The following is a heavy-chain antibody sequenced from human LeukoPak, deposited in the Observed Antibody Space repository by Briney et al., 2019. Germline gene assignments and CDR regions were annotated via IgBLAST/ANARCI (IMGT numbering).Heavy chain of an antibody. Sequence: ASVKVSCKASGYTFTNYDINWVRQATGQGLEWMGWMKPNSGNTGYAQKFQGRVTMTRNTSISTAYMELSSLRSEDTAVYYCARVGGSWYSSSSDWKHDWFDPWGQGTLVTVSS. CDR1: GYTFTNYD. D-gene: IGHD6-13*01. CDR2: MKPNSGNT. J-gene: IGHJ5*02. CDR3: ARVGGSWYSSSSDWKHDWFDP. V-gene: IGHV1-8*01.